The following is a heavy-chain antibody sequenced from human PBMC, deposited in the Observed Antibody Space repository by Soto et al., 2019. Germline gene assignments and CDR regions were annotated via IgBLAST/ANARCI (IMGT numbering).Heavy chain of an antibody. Sequence: ASVNVSCKAPEDTFTSYSINWVRQAPGQGLEWMGIINPNCGSTRYAQKFQGRVTFTRDTPASTVYLELRSLRSDDTAFYYCARSSGGVFGIIKEGSNWFGCWGKGNMVSVSA. J-gene: IGHJ5*01. V-gene: IGHV1-46*01. CDR1: EDTFTSYS. CDR2: INPNCGST. CDR3: ARSSGGVFGIIKEGSNWFGC. D-gene: IGHD3-3*01.